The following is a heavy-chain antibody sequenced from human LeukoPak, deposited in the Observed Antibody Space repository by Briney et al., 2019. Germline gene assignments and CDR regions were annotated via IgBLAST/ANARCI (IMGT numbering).Heavy chain of an antibody. CDR2: IIPILGIA. Sequence: SVKVSCKASGGTFSSYAISWVRQAPGQGLEWMGRIIPILGIANYAQKFQGRVTITADKSTSTAYMELSSLRSEDTAVYYCASRHQWELHAGADYWGQGTLVTVSS. V-gene: IGHV1-69*04. CDR1: GGTFSSYA. J-gene: IGHJ4*02. CDR3: ASRHQWELHAGADY. D-gene: IGHD1-26*01.